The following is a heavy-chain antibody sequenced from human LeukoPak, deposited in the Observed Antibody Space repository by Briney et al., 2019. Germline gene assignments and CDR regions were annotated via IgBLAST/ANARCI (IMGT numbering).Heavy chain of an antibody. D-gene: IGHD2-2*01. CDR2: IYYSGST. V-gene: IGHV4-39*01. Sequence: PSETLSLTWTVSGGSISSSSYYWGWIRQPPGKGLEWIGSIYYSGSTYYNPSLKSRVTISVDTSNNQFSLKLSSVTAADTAVYYCARHAIVVVPAAMGGWFDPWGQGTLVTVSS. CDR1: GGSISSSSYY. CDR3: ARHAIVVVPAAMGGWFDP. J-gene: IGHJ5*02.